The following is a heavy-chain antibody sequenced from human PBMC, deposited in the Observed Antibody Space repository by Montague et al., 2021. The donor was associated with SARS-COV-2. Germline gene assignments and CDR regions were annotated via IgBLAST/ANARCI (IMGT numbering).Heavy chain of an antibody. CDR2: TYYRSKWYN. CDR3: TSGREGNYNVMDV. D-gene: IGHD1-1*01. CDR1: GDSVSSNSAT. V-gene: IGHV6-1*03. Sequence: CAISGDSVSSNSATWNWVRQSPSRGLEWLGRTYYRSKWYNDYAVXLRGWVTINPDTSKNQFSLQLNSVTPEDTAIYYCTSGREGNYNVMDVWGQGTTVTVSS. J-gene: IGHJ6*02.